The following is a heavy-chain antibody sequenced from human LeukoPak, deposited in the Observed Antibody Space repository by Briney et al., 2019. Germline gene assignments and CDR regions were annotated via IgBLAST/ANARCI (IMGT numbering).Heavy chain of an antibody. V-gene: IGHV4-61*08. Sequence: SQTLSLTCTVSGGSISSGDYYWSWIRQPPGKGLEWIGYIYYSGSTNYNPSLESRVTISVDTSKNQFSLKLSSVTAADTAVYYCAREKSSTDYFDYWGQGTLVTVSS. CDR2: IYYSGST. D-gene: IGHD4-17*01. CDR1: GGSISSGDYY. J-gene: IGHJ4*02. CDR3: AREKSSTDYFDY.